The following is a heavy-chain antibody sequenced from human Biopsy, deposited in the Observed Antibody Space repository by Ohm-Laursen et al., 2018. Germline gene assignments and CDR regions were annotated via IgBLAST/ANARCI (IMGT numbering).Heavy chain of an antibody. CDR3: ARATNSTGWPYYYFYGMDV. CDR2: IYYSGST. D-gene: IGHD2/OR15-2a*01. V-gene: IGHV4-59*01. J-gene: IGHJ6*02. CDR1: GGSISSDY. Sequence: SETLSLTCTVSGGSISSDYWSWIRQTPGKGLGWIGYIYYSGSTNYNPSLKSRVTISADTSKNQFSLRLDSVTAADTAVYYCARATNSTGWPYYYFYGMDVWGQGTTVTVSS.